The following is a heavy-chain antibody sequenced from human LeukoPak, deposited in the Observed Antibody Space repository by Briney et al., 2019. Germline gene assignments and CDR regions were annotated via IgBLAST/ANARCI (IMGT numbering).Heavy chain of an antibody. J-gene: IGHJ5*02. D-gene: IGHD2-2*01. CDR3: ARGVVGWFDP. Sequence: SETLSLTCAGYGGSFSRYYWTWIRQPPGKGLEWIGEINHSGSANYNPSLKSRVTISVDASKSQFSLRLSSVTAADTAVYYCARGVVGWFDPWGQGTLVTVSS. V-gene: IGHV4-34*01. CDR1: GGSFSRYY. CDR2: INHSGSA.